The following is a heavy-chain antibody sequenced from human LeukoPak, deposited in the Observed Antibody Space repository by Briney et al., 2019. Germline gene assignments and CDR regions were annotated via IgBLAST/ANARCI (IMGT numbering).Heavy chain of an antibody. CDR1: GYFFTTYW. Sequence: GESLNISCKCSGYFFTTYWIGLVRQMPGKGLEWVGIIYPRNSATRYSPSFQGKVTISADKYINTAYLQWSSLKASDTAMYYCARRGKVGTTGYYYMDVWGKGTTVTVSS. CDR3: ARRGKVGTTGYYYMDV. V-gene: IGHV5-51*01. J-gene: IGHJ6*03. CDR2: IYPRNSAT. D-gene: IGHD1-26*01.